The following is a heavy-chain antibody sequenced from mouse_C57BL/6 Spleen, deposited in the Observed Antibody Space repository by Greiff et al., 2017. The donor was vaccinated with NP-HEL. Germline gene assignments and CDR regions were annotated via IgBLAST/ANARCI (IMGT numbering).Heavy chain of an antibody. J-gene: IGHJ1*03. CDR3: SISNWDDWYFDV. CDR1: GYSFTDYN. CDR2: INPNYGTT. D-gene: IGHD4-1*01. V-gene: IGHV1-39*01. Sequence: EVQLQQSGPELVKPGASVKISCKASGYSFTDYNMNWVKQSNGKSLEWIGVINPNYGTTSYNQKFKGKATLTVDQSSSTAYMQLNSLTSEDSAVYYWSISNWDDWYFDVWGTGTTVTVSS.